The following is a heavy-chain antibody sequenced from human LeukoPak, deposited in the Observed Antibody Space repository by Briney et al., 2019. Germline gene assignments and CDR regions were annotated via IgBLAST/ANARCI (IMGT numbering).Heavy chain of an antibody. Sequence: QPGGSLRLSCAASGFTFSSYAMSWVRQAPGKGLEWVSAISGSGGSTYYADSVKGRFTISRDNSKNTLYLQMNSLRAEDTAVYYCARDPDGIAAAADAFDIWGQGTMVTVSS. CDR1: GFTFSSYA. D-gene: IGHD6-13*01. V-gene: IGHV3-23*01. CDR2: ISGSGGST. CDR3: ARDPDGIAAAADAFDI. J-gene: IGHJ3*02.